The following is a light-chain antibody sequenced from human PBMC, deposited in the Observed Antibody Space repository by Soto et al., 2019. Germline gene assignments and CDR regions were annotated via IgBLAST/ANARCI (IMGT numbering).Light chain of an antibody. V-gene: IGLV7-43*01. J-gene: IGLJ2*01. CDR1: TGAVTSTYY. Sequence: QAVVTQEPSLTVSPGGTVTLTCASSTGAVTSTYYPNWFQQKPGQAPRPLIYSTSNKHSWTPARFSGSLLGGKAALTLSGVQPEDEAEYCCLLYYGGARVFGGGTKLTVL. CDR2: STS. CDR3: LLYYGGARV.